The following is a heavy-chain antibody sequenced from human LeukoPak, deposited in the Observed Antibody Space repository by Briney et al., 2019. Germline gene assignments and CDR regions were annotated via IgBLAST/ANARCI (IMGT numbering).Heavy chain of an antibody. CDR1: GFPFSIYE. CDR2: IGSSGTTR. CDR3: ALLAVASDFDY. J-gene: IGHJ4*02. V-gene: IGHV3-48*03. Sequence: PTGGSLRLSCAVSGFPFSIYEMNWVRQAPGKGLEWVSNIGSSGTTRYYADSVKGRFSISRDNAKNSLYLQMNSLRVEDTGVYYCALLAVASDFDYWGQGVLVTVSS. D-gene: IGHD6-19*01.